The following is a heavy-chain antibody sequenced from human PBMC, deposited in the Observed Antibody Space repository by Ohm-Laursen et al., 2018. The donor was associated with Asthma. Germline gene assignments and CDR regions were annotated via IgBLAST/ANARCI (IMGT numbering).Heavy chain of an antibody. Sequence: SLRLSCTASGFTFSSYGMHWVRQAPGKGLEWVANIKQDGSEKYYVDSVKGRFTISRDNAKNSLYLQMNSLRAEDTAVYYCAAGATHDAFDIWGQGTMVTVSS. V-gene: IGHV3-7*01. D-gene: IGHD1-26*01. J-gene: IGHJ3*02. CDR3: AAGATHDAFDI. CDR2: IKQDGSEK. CDR1: GFTFSSYG.